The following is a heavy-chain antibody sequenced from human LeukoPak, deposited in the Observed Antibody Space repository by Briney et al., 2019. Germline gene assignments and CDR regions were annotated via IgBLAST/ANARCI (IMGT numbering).Heavy chain of an antibody. CDR2: TNPDGTTT. CDR1: GFTFSSSW. Sequence: PGGSLRLSCAASGFTFSSSWMHWVRQAPGEGLVWVSRTNPDGTTTTYADSVKGRFTISRDNARNTLFLQMNSLRVDDTAVYYCATDLTGLFDYWGRGTLVSVSS. V-gene: IGHV3-74*01. CDR3: ATDLTGLFDY. J-gene: IGHJ4*02.